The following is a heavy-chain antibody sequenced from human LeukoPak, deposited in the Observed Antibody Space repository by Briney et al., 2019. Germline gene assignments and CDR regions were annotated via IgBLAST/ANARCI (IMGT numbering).Heavy chain of an antibody. Sequence: SVKVSRKASGGTFSSYAISWVRQAPGQGLEWMGGIIPIFGTANYAQKFQGRVTITADEYTRTAYMELSSLRSEDTAVYYCAREEVYCSSTSCYFPWGQGTLVTVSS. D-gene: IGHD2-2*01. V-gene: IGHV1-69*13. CDR2: IIPIFGTA. CDR1: GGTFSSYA. J-gene: IGHJ5*02. CDR3: AREEVYCSSTSCYFP.